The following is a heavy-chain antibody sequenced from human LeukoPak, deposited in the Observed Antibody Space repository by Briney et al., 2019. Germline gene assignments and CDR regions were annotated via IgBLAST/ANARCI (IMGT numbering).Heavy chain of an antibody. V-gene: IGHV3-30-3*01. Sequence: GGSLRLSCAASGFTFSTYAMHWVRQAPGKGLEWVAVISYDGSIKYYADSVKGRFTISRDNSKNTLYLQVNSLRAEDTAVYYCARDLKERMATTWVDYWGQGTLVTVSS. CDR3: ARDLKERMATTWVDY. D-gene: IGHD5-24*01. CDR1: GFTFSTYA. CDR2: ISYDGSIK. J-gene: IGHJ4*02.